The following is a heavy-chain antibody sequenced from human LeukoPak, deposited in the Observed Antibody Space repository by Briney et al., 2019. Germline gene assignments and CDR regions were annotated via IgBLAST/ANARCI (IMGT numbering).Heavy chain of an antibody. J-gene: IGHJ4*02. CDR1: GYTFTSYG. Sequence: ASVKVSCRVSGYTFTSYGISWVRQAPGQGLEWMGWISAYNGNTNYAQKLQGRVTMTTDTSTSTAYMELRSLRSDDTAVYYCARDAPVVVAATPLDYWGQGTLVTVSS. V-gene: IGHV1-18*01. CDR2: ISAYNGNT. CDR3: ARDAPVVVAATPLDY. D-gene: IGHD2-15*01.